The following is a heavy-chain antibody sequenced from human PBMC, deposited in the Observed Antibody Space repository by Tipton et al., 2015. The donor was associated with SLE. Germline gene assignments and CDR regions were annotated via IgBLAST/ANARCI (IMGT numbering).Heavy chain of an antibody. Sequence: TLSLTCIVSGGSTSSYYWSWIRQPPGKGLEWIGDIYYSGSTNYNTSLKRRVTISVDTSKNQFSLKLSSVTAADTAVYYCARDLEAFDIWGQGTMVTVSS. V-gene: IGHV4-59*01. D-gene: IGHD1-1*01. CDR3: ARDLEAFDI. CDR2: IYYSGST. CDR1: GGSTSSYY. J-gene: IGHJ3*02.